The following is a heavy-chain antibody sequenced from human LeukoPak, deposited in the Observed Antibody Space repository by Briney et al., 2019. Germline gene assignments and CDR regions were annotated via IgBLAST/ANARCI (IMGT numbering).Heavy chain of an antibody. CDR3: ATRGRDSGYDN. D-gene: IGHD5-12*01. CDR2: INPNSGGT. CDR1: GYTFTGYY. Sequence: GASVKVSCKASGYTFTGYYMHWVRQAAGQGLEWMGWINPNSGGTNYAQKFQGRVTMTRDTSINTAYMELHRLASDDTAVYYCATRGRDSGYDNWGQGTLVTVSS. J-gene: IGHJ4*02. V-gene: IGHV1-2*02.